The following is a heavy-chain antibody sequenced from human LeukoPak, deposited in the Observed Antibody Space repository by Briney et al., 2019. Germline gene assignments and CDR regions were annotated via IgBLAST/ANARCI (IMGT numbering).Heavy chain of an antibody. CDR1: GGTFSSYA. D-gene: IGHD3-22*01. V-gene: IGHV1-69*13. Sequence: GASVKVSCKASGGTFSSYAISWVRQAPGQGLEWMGGIIPIFGTANYAQKFQGRVTITADESTSTAYMELSSLRSEDTAVYYCAKDMGPGDSSGYHAFDIWGQGTMVTVSS. CDR2: IIPIFGTA. CDR3: AKDMGPGDSSGYHAFDI. J-gene: IGHJ3*02.